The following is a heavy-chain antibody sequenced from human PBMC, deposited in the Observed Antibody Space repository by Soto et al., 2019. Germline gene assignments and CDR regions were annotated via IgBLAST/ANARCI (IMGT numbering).Heavy chain of an antibody. CDR3: ARGTWEVRFDP. V-gene: IGHV4-34*01. Sequence: SXTLSLTCAVYGGSCSGYYWSWIRQPPEKGLEWIGEINHNGSPNYNPSLKSRVTISVDTSKSQFSLRLSSVTAADTAVYYCARGTWEVRFDPWGQGTLVTVSS. CDR1: GGSCSGYY. D-gene: IGHD1-26*01. J-gene: IGHJ5*02. CDR2: INHNGSP.